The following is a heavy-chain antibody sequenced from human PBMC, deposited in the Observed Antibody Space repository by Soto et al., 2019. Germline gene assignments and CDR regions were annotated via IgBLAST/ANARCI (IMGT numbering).Heavy chain of an antibody. CDR1: GGSFSGYY. V-gene: IGHV4-34*01. CDR2: ITHSGTT. CDR3: ARGRSPKSPTVTKPRRVAFDF. J-gene: IGHJ3*01. D-gene: IGHD4-17*01. Sequence: QVQLQQWGAGLLKPSETLSLTCAVYGGSFSGYYWSWIRQPPGKGLEWIGEITHSGTTNSNPSLKSRVTTSVDTSKDRYSLKLGSVTAADTAVYYCARGRSPKSPTVTKPRRVAFDFWGQGTMVAVAS.